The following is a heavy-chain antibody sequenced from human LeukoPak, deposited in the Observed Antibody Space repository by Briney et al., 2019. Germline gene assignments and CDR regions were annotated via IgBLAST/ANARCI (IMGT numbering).Heavy chain of an antibody. CDR1: GGSISSYY. Sequence: SETLSLTCTVSGGSISSYYWSWIRQPPGKGLEWIGYIYYSGSTNYNPSLKSRVTISVDTSKNQFSLKLSSVTAADTAVYYCARAEQQGTSYFDYWGQGTLVTVSS. D-gene: IGHD6-13*01. CDR3: ARAEQQGTSYFDY. V-gene: IGHV4-59*01. CDR2: IYYSGST. J-gene: IGHJ4*02.